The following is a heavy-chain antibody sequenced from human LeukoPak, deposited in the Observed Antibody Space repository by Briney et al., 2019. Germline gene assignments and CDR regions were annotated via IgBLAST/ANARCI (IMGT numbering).Heavy chain of an antibody. Sequence: GGSLRLSCAASGFTFSSYWMHWVRHAPGKGLVWVSRINSDGSSTSYADSVKGRFTISRDNAKNTLYLQMNSLRAEDTAVYYCARGMYYDFWSDYYGMDVWGQGTTVTVSS. V-gene: IGHV3-74*01. J-gene: IGHJ6*02. CDR2: INSDGSST. CDR1: GFTFSSYW. D-gene: IGHD3-3*01. CDR3: ARGMYYDFWSDYYGMDV.